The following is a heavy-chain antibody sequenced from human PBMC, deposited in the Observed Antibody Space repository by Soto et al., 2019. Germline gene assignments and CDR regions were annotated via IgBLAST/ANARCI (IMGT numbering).Heavy chain of an antibody. V-gene: IGHV1-18*01. CDR1: VYSFTSYG. CDR3: ARDHHNPYYYGSGSRGDS. D-gene: IGHD3-10*01. J-gene: IGHJ4*02. Sequence: XSVKVSCKASVYSFTSYGISWVRQAPGQGLEWMGWISAYNGNTNYAQKLQGRVTMTTDTSTSTAYMELRSLRSDDTAVYYCARDHHNPYYYGSGSRGDSWGQGTLVTVSS. CDR2: ISAYNGNT.